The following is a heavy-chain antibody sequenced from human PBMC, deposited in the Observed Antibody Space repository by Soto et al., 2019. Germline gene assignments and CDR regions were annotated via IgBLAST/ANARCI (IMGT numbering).Heavy chain of an antibody. J-gene: IGHJ4*02. D-gene: IGHD1-26*01. Sequence: EVQLLESGGGLVQPGGSLRLSCAASGLTFSSYAMSWVRQAPGKGLEWVSVISGSGGSTYYADSVKGRFTISRDNSKNKLYLQMNSLRAEDTAVYYCAKRGSGSQFDYWGQGTLVTVSS. CDR2: ISGSGGST. V-gene: IGHV3-23*01. CDR3: AKRGSGSQFDY. CDR1: GLTFSSYA.